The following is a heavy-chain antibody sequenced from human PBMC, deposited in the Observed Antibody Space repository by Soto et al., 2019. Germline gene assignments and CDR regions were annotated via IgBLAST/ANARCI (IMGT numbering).Heavy chain of an antibody. V-gene: IGHV1-2*02. CDR1: GYTFTGFY. CDR2: INSNSGDT. D-gene: IGHD3-16*02. CDR3: ARDNTFGGVLAIFDN. Sequence: AAVKVSCKTSGYTFTGFYMHWVRQAPGHGLEWMGWINSNSGDTNYAQKFRGRVTVTRDTSISTVYMELSRLTSDDTAIYYCARDNTFGGVLAIFDNWGQRALVTVSS. J-gene: IGHJ4*02.